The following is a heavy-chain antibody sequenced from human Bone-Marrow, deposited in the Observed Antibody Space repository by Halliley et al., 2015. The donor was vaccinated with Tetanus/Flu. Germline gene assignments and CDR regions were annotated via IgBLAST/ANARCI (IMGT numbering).Heavy chain of an antibody. V-gene: IGHV4-30-4*05. D-gene: IGHD2-8*01. Sequence: YIYFSGSYYNPSLKSRITMSIDTSKNQFSLKLDSVTAADTALYYCARNFWSCTTSSCYPTWFDPWGQGTLVTVSS. CDR3: ARNFWSCTTSSCYPTWFDP. CDR2: IYFSGS. J-gene: IGHJ5*02.